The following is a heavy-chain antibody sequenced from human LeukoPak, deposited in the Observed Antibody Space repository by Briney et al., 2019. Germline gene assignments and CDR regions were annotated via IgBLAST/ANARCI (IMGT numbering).Heavy chain of an antibody. Sequence: GGSLRLSCAASGFTFSDYAMSWVRQAPGKGLEWVSAISGTGGSTWYADSVKGRVTISRDNSKNTLYLQMNSLRAEDTAVYYSAKDSYDSSGSRYDYWGQGTLVTVSS. V-gene: IGHV3-23*01. CDR3: AKDSYDSSGSRYDY. J-gene: IGHJ4*02. CDR2: ISGTGGST. CDR1: GFTFSDYA. D-gene: IGHD3-22*01.